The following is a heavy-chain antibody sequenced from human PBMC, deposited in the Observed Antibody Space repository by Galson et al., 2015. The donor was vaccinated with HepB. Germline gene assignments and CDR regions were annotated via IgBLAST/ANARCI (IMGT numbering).Heavy chain of an antibody. CDR3: ARERGDHNDYDYAFDI. CDR1: GFTFSNYK. Sequence: SLRLSCAASGFTFSNYKMNWVRQAPGKGLEWVSSISDSGKNISYAASMKGRFTITSDNARNTLYLQMNILRVEDTAVYYCARERGDHNDYDYAFDIWCQGTMVTVAS. J-gene: IGHJ3*02. V-gene: IGHV3-21*01. CDR2: ISDSGKNI. D-gene: IGHD3-22*01.